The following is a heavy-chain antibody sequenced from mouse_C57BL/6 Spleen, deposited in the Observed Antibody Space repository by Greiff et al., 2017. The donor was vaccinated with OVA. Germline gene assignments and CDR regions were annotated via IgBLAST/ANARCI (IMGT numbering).Heavy chain of an antibody. J-gene: IGHJ2*01. Sequence: VQLQQSGAELVRPGASVTLSCKASGYTFTDYEMHWVKQTPVHGLEWIGAIDPETGGTAYNQKFKGKAILTADKSSSTAYMELRSLTSEDSAVYYCTRGELSRFDYWGQGTTLTVSS. CDR2: IDPETGGT. V-gene: IGHV1-15*01. CDR3: TRGELSRFDY. CDR1: GYTFTDYE. D-gene: IGHD1-1*02.